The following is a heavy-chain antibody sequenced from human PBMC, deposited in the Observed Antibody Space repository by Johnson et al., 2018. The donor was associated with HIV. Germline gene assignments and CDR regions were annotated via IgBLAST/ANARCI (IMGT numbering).Heavy chain of an antibody. CDR1: GFTFSSYA. Sequence: VLLVESGGGLVQPGGSLRLSCAASGFTFSSYAMSWVRQAPGQGLEWVSAISGSGGSTYYADSVQGRFTISRDNSKNTLYLQMNSLRAEDTAVYYCAKRFPGGYGDYGAFDIWGQGTMVTVSS. J-gene: IGHJ3*02. D-gene: IGHD4-17*01. CDR2: ISGSGGST. CDR3: AKRFPGGYGDYGAFDI. V-gene: IGHV3-23*04.